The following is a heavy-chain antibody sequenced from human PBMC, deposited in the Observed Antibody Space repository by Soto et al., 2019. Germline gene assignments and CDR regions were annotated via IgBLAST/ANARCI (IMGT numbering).Heavy chain of an antibody. CDR2: ISSSSSYT. Sequence: PGGSLRLSCAASGFTFSDYYMSWIRQAPGKGLEWVSYISSSSSYTNYADSVKGRFTISRDNAKNSLYLQMNSLRAEDTAVYYCARELTPYYYGSGSTRALGYWGQGTLVTVSS. CDR3: ARELTPYYYGSGSTRALGY. J-gene: IGHJ4*02. D-gene: IGHD3-10*01. V-gene: IGHV3-11*06. CDR1: GFTFSDYY.